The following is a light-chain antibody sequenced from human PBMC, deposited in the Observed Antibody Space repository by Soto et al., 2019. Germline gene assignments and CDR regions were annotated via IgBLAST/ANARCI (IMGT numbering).Light chain of an antibody. V-gene: IGKV1-39*01. CDR1: QNIDNY. CDR2: ATS. Sequence: DIQMTQSPSSLSASLGDRVTITCRASQNIDNYLNWYQQKPGKAPKLLIYATSTLQSGVPSRFSGSGSGTEFTLTISSLQAEDFATYFCQESSTTPAVSFGVGTKLAIK. CDR3: QESSTTPAVS. J-gene: IGKJ4*01.